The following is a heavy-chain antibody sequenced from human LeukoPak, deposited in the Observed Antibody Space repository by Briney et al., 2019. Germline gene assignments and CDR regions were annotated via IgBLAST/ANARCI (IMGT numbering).Heavy chain of an antibody. CDR3: ARATNWGSYAFDI. CDR1: GGSISSSY. CDR2: IYYSGST. V-gene: IGHV4-59*01. D-gene: IGHD7-27*01. J-gene: IGHJ3*02. Sequence: PSETLSLTCTVSGGSISSSYWSWIRQPPGKGLELIGFIYYSGSTNYNPSLKSRVTISADTSKNQFSLRLTSVTAADTAVYYCARATNWGSYAFDIWGQGTMVTVSS.